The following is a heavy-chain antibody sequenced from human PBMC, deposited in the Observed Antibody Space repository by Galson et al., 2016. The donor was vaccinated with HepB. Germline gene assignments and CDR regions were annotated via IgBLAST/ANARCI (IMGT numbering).Heavy chain of an antibody. CDR3: VGAAGTGFGAFDI. Sequence: PALVKPTQTLTLTCIFSGLSLSASGVGVGWIRQPPGKALEWLALLYWDDDKRYRPSLKSRLTITKDTSKNQVVLRMTNMDPVDTATYYCVGAAGTGFGAFDIWGQGTKVTVSS. CDR2: LYWDDDK. D-gene: IGHD6-13*01. CDR1: GLSLSASGVG. V-gene: IGHV2-5*02. J-gene: IGHJ3*02.